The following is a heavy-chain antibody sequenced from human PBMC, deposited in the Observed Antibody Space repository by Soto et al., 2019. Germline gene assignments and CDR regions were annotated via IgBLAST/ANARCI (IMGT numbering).Heavy chain of an antibody. CDR1: GFTFSNHW. V-gene: IGHV3-74*01. J-gene: IGHJ4*02. Sequence: EVPLVESGGGLVQPGGSLRLSCTASGFTFSNHWMHWVRQGPGQGLVWVSRINTDGSIRDYADSVRGRVTISRDNAKNTRILQMNSLRAEDAAVYYCVGGTSAGSGKDYWGQGTLVTVSS. CDR3: VGGTSAGSGKDY. CDR2: INTDGSIR. D-gene: IGHD1-26*01.